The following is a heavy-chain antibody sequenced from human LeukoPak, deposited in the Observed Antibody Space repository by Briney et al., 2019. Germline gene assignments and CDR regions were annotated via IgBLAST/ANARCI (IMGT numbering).Heavy chain of an antibody. D-gene: IGHD1-26*01. V-gene: IGHV3-23*01. J-gene: IGHJ3*02. Sequence: GGSLRLSCAASGFTFSSYAMSWVRQAPGKGLEWVSAISGSGGSTYYADSVKGWFTISRDNSKNTLYLQMNSLRAEDTAVYYCAKGIVGADYEDAFDIWGRGTMVTVSS. CDR2: ISGSGGST. CDR3: AKGIVGADYEDAFDI. CDR1: GFTFSSYA.